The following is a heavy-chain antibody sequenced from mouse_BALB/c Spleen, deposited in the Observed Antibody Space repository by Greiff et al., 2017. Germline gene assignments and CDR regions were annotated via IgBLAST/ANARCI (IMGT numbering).Heavy chain of an antibody. J-gene: IGHJ4*01. V-gene: IGHV1-18*01. CDR2: INPNNGGT. CDR1: GYTFTDYN. CDR3: ARSWLRHYAMDY. D-gene: IGHD2-2*01. Sequence: VQLQQSGPELVKPGASVKIPCKASGYTFTDYNMDWVKQSHGKSLEWIGDINPNNGGTIYNQKFKGKATLTVDKSSSTAYMELRSLTSEDTAVYYCARSWLRHYAMDYWGQGTSVTVSS.